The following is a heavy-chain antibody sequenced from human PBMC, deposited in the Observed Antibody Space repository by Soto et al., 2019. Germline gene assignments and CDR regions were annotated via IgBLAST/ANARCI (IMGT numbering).Heavy chain of an antibody. CDR2: TYYRSKWYK. D-gene: IGHD2-8*01. V-gene: IGHV6-1*01. Sequence: SQTLSLTCAISGDSVSSNSAAWNWIRQSPSRGLEWLGGTYYRSKWYKDYAVSVKSRKTNNPDTSKNQFSLQLNSVTPEDTVVYYCARDSLYPGTKGFDPWGQGTLVTVSS. CDR3: ARDSLYPGTKGFDP. CDR1: GDSVSSNSAA. J-gene: IGHJ5*02.